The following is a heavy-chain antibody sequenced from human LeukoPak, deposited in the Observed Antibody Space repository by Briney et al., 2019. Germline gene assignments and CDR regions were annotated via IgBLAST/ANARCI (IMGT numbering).Heavy chain of an antibody. CDR3: ARDQGGYGSFDN. CDR2: IHYSGGS. V-gene: IGHV4-31*02. D-gene: IGHD5-12*01. CDR1: GGSISSGGYY. J-gene: IGHJ4*02. Sequence: SETLSLTWTVSGGSISSGGYYWSWIRQHPGKGPEWIGNIHYSGGSYGDPSLKSRATMSVDTSKSQCSLRLTSMTAADTAVYYCARDQGGYGSFDNWGQGTLVTVPS.